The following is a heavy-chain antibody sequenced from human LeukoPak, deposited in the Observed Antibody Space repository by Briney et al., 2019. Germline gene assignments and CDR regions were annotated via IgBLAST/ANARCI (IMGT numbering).Heavy chain of an antibody. CDR3: ARQNYDFWSGYYPYYFDY. V-gene: IGHV4-31*03. Sequence: SETLSLTCTVSGGSISSGGYYWSWIRQHPGKGLEWIGYIYYSGSTYYNPSLKSRVTISVDTSKNQFSLKLSSVTAADTAVYYCARQNYDFWSGYYPYYFDYWGQGTLVTVSS. J-gene: IGHJ4*02. CDR2: IYYSGST. D-gene: IGHD3-3*01. CDR1: GGSISSGGYY.